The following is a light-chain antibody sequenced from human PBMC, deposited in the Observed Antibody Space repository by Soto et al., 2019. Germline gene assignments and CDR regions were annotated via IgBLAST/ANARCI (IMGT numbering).Light chain of an antibody. CDR3: CSYAGSTTHYV. CDR1: SSDVGSYNL. Sequence: QSALTQPASVSGSPGQSITISCTGTSSDVGSYNLVSWYRQHPGDAPKLIIYEGSKRPSGVSNRFSGSKSGNTASLTISGLQAEDEADYYCCSYAGSTTHYVFGTGTKLTVL. CDR2: EGS. V-gene: IGLV2-23*01. J-gene: IGLJ1*01.